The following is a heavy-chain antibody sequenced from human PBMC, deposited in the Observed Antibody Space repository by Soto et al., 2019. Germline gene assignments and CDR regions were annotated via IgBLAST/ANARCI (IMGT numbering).Heavy chain of an antibody. CDR2: ISSSSSYT. CDR3: ARERGSGSYYNVGY. J-gene: IGHJ4*02. Sequence: QVQLVESGGGLVKPGGSLRLSCAASGFTCSDYYMSWIRQAPGKGLEWVSYISSSSSYTNYADSVKGRFTISRDNAKNSLYLHMNTLRAEDTAVYYCARERGSGSYYNVGYWGQGTLVPVPS. CDR1: GFTCSDYY. D-gene: IGHD3-10*01. V-gene: IGHV3-11*05.